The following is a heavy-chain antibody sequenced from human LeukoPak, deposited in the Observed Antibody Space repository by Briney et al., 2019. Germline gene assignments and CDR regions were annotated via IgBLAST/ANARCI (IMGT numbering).Heavy chain of an antibody. D-gene: IGHD6-6*01. CDR1: GGTFSSYA. CDR2: IIPIFGTA. CDR3: ARGAARGGVDY. V-gene: IGHV1-69*05. Sequence: ASVKVSCKASGGTFSSYAISWVRQAPGQGLEWMGGIIPIFGTANYAQKFQGRVTITTDEPTSTAYMELSSLRSEDTAVYYCARGAARGGVDYWGQGTLVTVSS. J-gene: IGHJ4*02.